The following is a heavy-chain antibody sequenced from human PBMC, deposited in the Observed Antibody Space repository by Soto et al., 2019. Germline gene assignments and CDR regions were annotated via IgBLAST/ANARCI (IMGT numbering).Heavy chain of an antibody. J-gene: IGHJ3*02. CDR1: GFTVSYYY. Sequence: LXLSCTASGFTVSYYYMNWIRQAPWKGLEWLSYITRTSNYIYYADSVKGRFTVSRDNAKNSLYLQMDSLRVDDTALYYCARELGTLGAFDIWGQGTMVTVSS. CDR2: ITRTSNYI. V-gene: IGHV3-11*01. D-gene: IGHD7-27*01. CDR3: ARELGTLGAFDI.